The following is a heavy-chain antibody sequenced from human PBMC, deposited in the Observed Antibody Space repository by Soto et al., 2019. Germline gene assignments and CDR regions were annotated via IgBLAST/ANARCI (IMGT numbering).Heavy chain of an antibody. D-gene: IGHD5-12*01. CDR1: GFTFSNYA. CDR2: VSYDGSYK. CDR3: ARRGYSGYDHFDY. Sequence: QVPVVESGGGVVQPGRSLRLSCAASGFTFSNYAMHWVRQAPGKGLEWVAVVSYDGSYKYYADSVKGRFTISRDNSKNTLYLQMNSLRAEDTAVYYCARRGYSGYDHFDYWGQGTLVTVSS. V-gene: IGHV3-30-3*01. J-gene: IGHJ4*02.